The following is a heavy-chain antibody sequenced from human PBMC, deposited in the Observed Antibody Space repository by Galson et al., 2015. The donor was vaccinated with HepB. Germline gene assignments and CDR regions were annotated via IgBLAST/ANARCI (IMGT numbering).Heavy chain of an antibody. CDR1: GFTFRNYA. CDR3: ARVHPGYTSGWYRQALYYFDS. J-gene: IGHJ4*02. D-gene: IGHD6-19*01. Sequence: SLRLSCAASGFTFRNYAMSWVRQAPGKGLEWVSAITPSGDNTYSADSVKGRFTISRAHSKNTLFLQKTGLTADETAIYYCARVHPGYTSGWYRQALYYFDSGGQGTLVAVSS. CDR2: ITPSGDNT. V-gene: IGHV3-23*01.